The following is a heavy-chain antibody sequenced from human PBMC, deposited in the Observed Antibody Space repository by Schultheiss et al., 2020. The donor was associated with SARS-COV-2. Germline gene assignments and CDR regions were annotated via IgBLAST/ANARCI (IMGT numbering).Heavy chain of an antibody. D-gene: IGHD5-18*01. Sequence: SETLSLTCTVSGGSISSGDYYWSWIRQPPGKGLEWIGYIYYSGSTYYNPSLKSRVTISVDTSKNQFSLKLSSVTAADTAVYYCARIGIQLWLRPFDDAFDIWGQGTMVTVSS. CDR2: IYYSGST. CDR3: ARIGIQLWLRPFDDAFDI. J-gene: IGHJ3*02. CDR1: GGSISSGDYY. V-gene: IGHV4-61*08.